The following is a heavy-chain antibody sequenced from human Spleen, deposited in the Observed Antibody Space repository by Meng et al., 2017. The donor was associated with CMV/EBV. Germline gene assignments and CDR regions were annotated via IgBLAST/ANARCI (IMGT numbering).Heavy chain of an antibody. Sequence: SCAASGFTFSSYEMNWVRQAPGKGLEWLSYISSSGSIIYYADSVKGRFTISRDNAKNSLYVQMNSLRAEDTAVYYCARTYYYGSGNYGMDVWGQGTTVTVSS. CDR1: GFTFSSYE. V-gene: IGHV3-48*03. CDR3: ARTYYYGSGNYGMDV. J-gene: IGHJ6*02. CDR2: ISSSGSII. D-gene: IGHD3-10*01.